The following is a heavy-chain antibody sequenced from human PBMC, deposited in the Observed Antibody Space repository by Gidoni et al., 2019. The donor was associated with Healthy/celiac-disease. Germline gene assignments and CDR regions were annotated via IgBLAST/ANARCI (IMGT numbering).Heavy chain of an antibody. CDR1: GGTCSSYA. CDR2: IIPIFGTA. Sequence: QVQLVQSGAEVKKPGSSVKVSCKASGGTCSSYAISWVRQAPGKGLEWMGGIIPIFGTANYAPKFQGRVTIPADESTSTAYMELSSLRSEDTAVYYCARDLGIAAYLDFDYWGQGTLVTVSS. J-gene: IGHJ4*02. CDR3: ARDLGIAAYLDFDY. D-gene: IGHD6-13*01. V-gene: IGHV1-69*01.